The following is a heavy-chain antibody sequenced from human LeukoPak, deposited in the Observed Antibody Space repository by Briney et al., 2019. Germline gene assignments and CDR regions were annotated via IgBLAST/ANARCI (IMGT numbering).Heavy chain of an antibody. D-gene: IGHD3-10*01. Sequence: PGGSLRLSCAASGFTFSSYAMSWVRQAPGKGLEWVSAISGSGGSTYYAGSVKGRFTISRDNAKTSLSLQMNSLRVEDTAVYYCARLGRFGELRFDPRGQGTLVTVSS. CDR2: ISGSGGST. CDR3: ARLGRFGELRFDP. J-gene: IGHJ5*02. CDR1: GFTFSSYA. V-gene: IGHV3-23*01.